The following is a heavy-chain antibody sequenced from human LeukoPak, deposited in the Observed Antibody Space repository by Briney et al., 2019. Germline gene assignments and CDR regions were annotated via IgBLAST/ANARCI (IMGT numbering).Heavy chain of an antibody. CDR2: IDWDDDK. CDR3: ARIYCSGGSCYLPFDY. V-gene: IGHV2-70*11. CDR1: GFSLSTSGMC. Sequence: SGPALVKPTQTLTLTCTFSGFSLSTSGMCVSWIRQPPGKALEWLARIDWDDDKYYSTSLKTRLTISKDTSKNQVVLTMTNMDPVDTATYYCARIYCSGGSCYLPFDYWGQGTLVTVSS. D-gene: IGHD2-15*01. J-gene: IGHJ4*02.